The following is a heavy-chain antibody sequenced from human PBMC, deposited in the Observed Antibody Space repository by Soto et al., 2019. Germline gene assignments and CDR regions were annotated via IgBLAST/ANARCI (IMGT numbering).Heavy chain of an antibody. V-gene: IGHV3-23*04. CDR1: GFTFDNFA. CDR2: ISGRGSST. CDR3: SNGAPGRTNDYGDY. D-gene: IGHD3-10*01. J-gene: IGHJ4*02. Sequence: EVQLVESGGGLVQPGGSLRLSCAASGFTFDNFAMSWVRQAPGRGLEWVSVISGRGSSTYYADSVKGRFTVSRDNSRTTLYLEMNSLRDEDTAIYYCSNGAPGRTNDYGDYWGQGTLVTVSS.